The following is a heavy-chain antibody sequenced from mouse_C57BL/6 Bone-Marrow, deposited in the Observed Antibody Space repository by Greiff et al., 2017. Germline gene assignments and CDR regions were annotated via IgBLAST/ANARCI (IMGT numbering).Heavy chain of an antibody. V-gene: IGHV1-26*01. J-gene: IGHJ2*01. CDR1: GYTFTDYY. CDR2: INPNNGGT. CDR3: ASTLLRRRVDY. Sequence: VQLQQSGPELMKPGASVKISCKASGYTFTDYYMNWVKQSHGKSLEWIGDINPNNGGTSYNQKFKGKATLTVDKSSSTAYMELRSLTSEDSAVYYCASTLLRRRVDYWGQGTTLTVSS. D-gene: IGHD2-4*01.